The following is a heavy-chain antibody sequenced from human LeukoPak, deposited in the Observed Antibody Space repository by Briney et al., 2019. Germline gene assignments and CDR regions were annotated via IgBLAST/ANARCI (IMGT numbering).Heavy chain of an antibody. CDR3: ARGGYYGSGNDFRFDP. Sequence: PSETLSLTCAVYGGSFRGYYWSWIRQPPGKGLEWIGEINHSGSTNYKPSLKSRVTISVDTSKNQFSLKLSSVTAADTAVYYCARGGYYGSGNDFRFDPWGQGTLVTVSS. V-gene: IGHV4-34*01. D-gene: IGHD3-10*01. J-gene: IGHJ5*02. CDR1: GGSFRGYY. CDR2: INHSGST.